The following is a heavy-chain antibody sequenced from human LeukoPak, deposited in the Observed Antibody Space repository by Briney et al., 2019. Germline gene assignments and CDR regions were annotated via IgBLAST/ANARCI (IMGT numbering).Heavy chain of an antibody. D-gene: IGHD7-27*01. V-gene: IGHV5-51*01. CDR2: IYPGDSDT. J-gene: IGHJ3*02. CDR3: ARHQRLTGDSLAAFDI. CDR1: GFSFSYYW. Sequence: GGSLRLSCAASGFSFSYYWMSWVRQAPGKGLEWMGIIYPGDSDTRYSPSFQGQVTISADKSISTAYLQWSSPKASDTAMYYCARHQRLTGDSLAAFDIWGQGTMVTVSS.